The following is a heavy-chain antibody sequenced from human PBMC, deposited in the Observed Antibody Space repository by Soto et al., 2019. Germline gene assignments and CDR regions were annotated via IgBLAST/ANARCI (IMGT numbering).Heavy chain of an antibody. D-gene: IGHD1-26*01. CDR3: AKDMGNYYYGMDV. V-gene: IGHV3-9*01. CDR1: GFTFDDYA. Sequence: EVQLVESGGGLVKPGGSLRLSCAASGFTFDDYAMHWVRQAPGKGLEWVSGISWNSGSIGYADSVKGRFTISRDNAKNSLYLQMNSLRAEDTALYYCAKDMGNYYYGMDVWGQGTTVTVSS. CDR2: ISWNSGSI. J-gene: IGHJ6*02.